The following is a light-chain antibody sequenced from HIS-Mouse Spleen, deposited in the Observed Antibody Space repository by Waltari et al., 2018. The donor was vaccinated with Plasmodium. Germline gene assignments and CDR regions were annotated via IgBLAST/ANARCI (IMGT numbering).Light chain of an antibody. J-gene: IGLJ2*01. Sequence: QSVLTQPPSASGTPGQRVTGSCSGSISSIGRKTVNWYQHLPGPAPKLLIFSNKQRPSGARDRVLGSKSGTSASLAISGLQSEDEDDYYCAAWAASLNGVVFGGGTKLTVL. V-gene: IGLV1-44*01. CDR1: ISSIGRKT. CDR3: AAWAASLNGVV. CDR2: SNK.